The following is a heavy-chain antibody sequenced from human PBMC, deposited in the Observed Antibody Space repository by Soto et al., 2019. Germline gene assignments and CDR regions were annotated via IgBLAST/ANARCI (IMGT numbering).Heavy chain of an antibody. CDR2: ISGSGGST. V-gene: IGHV3-23*01. CDR3: AKDGNPIPYLTGYYRLGWFDP. Sequence: GGSLRLSCAASGFTFSSYAMSWVRQAPGKGLEWVSAISGSGGSTYYADSVKGRFTISRDNSKNTLYLQMNSLRAEDTAVYYCAKDGNPIPYLTGYYRLGWFDPWGQGTLVTVSS. D-gene: IGHD3-9*01. CDR1: GFTFSSYA. J-gene: IGHJ5*02.